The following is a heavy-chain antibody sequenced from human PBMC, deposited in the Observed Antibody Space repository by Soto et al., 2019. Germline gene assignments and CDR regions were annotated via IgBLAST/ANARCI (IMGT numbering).Heavy chain of an antibody. V-gene: IGHV3-74*01. Sequence: EVQLVESGGGLVQPGGSLRLSCVASGFTFSDYWMHWVRQAPGKGLVWVSRIKFDGSITSHADSVKGRFTISRDNARNTVHLQMNSLRAEDTGVYYCARGLRNYSGLDVWGQGTTVTVSS. J-gene: IGHJ6*02. D-gene: IGHD4-17*01. CDR2: IKFDGSIT. CDR1: GFTFSDYW. CDR3: ARGLRNYSGLDV.